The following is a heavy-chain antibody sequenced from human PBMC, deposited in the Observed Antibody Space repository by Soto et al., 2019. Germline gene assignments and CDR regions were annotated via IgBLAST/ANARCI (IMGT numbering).Heavy chain of an antibody. CDR2: INPNSGGT. Sequence: ASVKVSCKASGYTFTGYYMHWVRQAPGQGLEWMGWINPNSGGTNYAQKFQGRVTMTRDTSISTAYMELSRLRSDDTAVYYCARLWRFGELLFFDYWGRGTLVTVSS. D-gene: IGHD3-10*01. CDR3: ARLWRFGELLFFDY. J-gene: IGHJ4*02. V-gene: IGHV1-2*02. CDR1: GYTFTGYY.